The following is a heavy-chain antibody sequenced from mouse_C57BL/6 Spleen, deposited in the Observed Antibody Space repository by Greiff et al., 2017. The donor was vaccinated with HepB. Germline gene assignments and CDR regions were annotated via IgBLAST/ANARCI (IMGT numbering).Heavy chain of an antibody. Sequence: QVQLQQPGAELVRPGSSVKLSCKASGYTFTSYWMHWVKQRPIQGLDWIGNIDPSDSDTHYNQKFKDKATLTVDKSSSTAYMQRSSLTSEDSAVYYGARRGYDYDGAWFAYWGQGTLVTVSA. D-gene: IGHD2-4*01. J-gene: IGHJ3*01. V-gene: IGHV1-52*01. CDR2: IDPSDSDT. CDR3: ARRGYDYDGAWFAY. CDR1: GYTFTSYW.